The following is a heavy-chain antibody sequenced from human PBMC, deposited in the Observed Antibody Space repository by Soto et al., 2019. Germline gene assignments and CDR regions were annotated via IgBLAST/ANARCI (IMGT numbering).Heavy chain of an antibody. J-gene: IGHJ4*02. Sequence: EVQLLESGGGLVQPGGSLRLSCAASGFTFSSYAMSWVRQAPGKGLEWVSAISGSGGSTYYADSVKGRFTISRDNSKNTLYLQMNSLRAEDTAVHSWAKDGKGIAVAGMKDAGSFDYWGQGTLVTVSS. V-gene: IGHV3-23*01. CDR3: AKDGKGIAVAGMKDAGSFDY. D-gene: IGHD6-19*01. CDR1: GFTFSSYA. CDR2: ISGSGGST.